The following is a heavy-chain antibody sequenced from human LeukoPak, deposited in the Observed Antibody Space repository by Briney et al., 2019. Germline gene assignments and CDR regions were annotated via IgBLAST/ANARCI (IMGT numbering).Heavy chain of an antibody. V-gene: IGHV4-39*01. CDR2: IYYSVST. J-gene: IGHJ4*02. CDR3: ARVPGGYDFWSGYLMIDY. CDR1: GGSISSSSYY. Sequence: PSETLSLTCTVSGGSISSSSYYWGWIRQPPGKGLEWIGSIYYSVSTYYNPSLKSRVTISVDTSKNQFSLKLSSVTAADTALYYCARVPGGYDFWSGYLMIDYWGQGTLVTVSS. D-gene: IGHD3-3*01.